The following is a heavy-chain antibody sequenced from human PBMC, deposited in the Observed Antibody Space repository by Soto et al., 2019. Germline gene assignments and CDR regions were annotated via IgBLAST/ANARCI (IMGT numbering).Heavy chain of an antibody. CDR3: AKDQNYVMDV. J-gene: IGHJ6*02. CDR1: GFTFSSYG. CDR2: ISYDGSNK. V-gene: IGHV3-30*18. Sequence: GGSLRLSCAASGFTFSSYGMHWVRQAPGKGLEWVAVISYDGSNKYYADSVKGRFTISRDNSKNTLYLQMNSLRAEDTAVYYCAKDQNYVMDVWSQGTTVTVSS.